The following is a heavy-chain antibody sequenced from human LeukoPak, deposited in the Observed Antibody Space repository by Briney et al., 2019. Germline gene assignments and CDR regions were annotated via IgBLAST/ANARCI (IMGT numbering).Heavy chain of an antibody. Sequence: ASVTVSCTVSGYTLTELSMHWVRQAPGKGLEWMGGFDPEDGETIYAQKFQGRVTMTEDTSTDTAYMELSSLRSEDTAVYYCATDRKVPGYYYYYYGMDVWGQGTTVTVSS. V-gene: IGHV1-24*01. CDR2: FDPEDGET. D-gene: IGHD1-14*01. CDR3: ATDRKVPGYYYYYYGMDV. CDR1: GYTLTELS. J-gene: IGHJ6*02.